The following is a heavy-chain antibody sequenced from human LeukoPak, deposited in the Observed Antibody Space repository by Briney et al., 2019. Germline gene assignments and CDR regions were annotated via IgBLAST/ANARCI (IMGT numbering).Heavy chain of an antibody. Sequence: PGGAPRLSCGASGFTFSSYWMSWVRQAPGKGLEGGANIKQDGSEKYYVDSVKGRFTISRDNAKNSLYLQMNSLRAEDTAVYYCARDQGLSVADLFDYWGQGTLVTVSS. CDR1: GFTFSSYW. CDR3: ARDQGLSVADLFDY. CDR2: IKQDGSEK. D-gene: IGHD6-19*01. J-gene: IGHJ4*02. V-gene: IGHV3-7*03.